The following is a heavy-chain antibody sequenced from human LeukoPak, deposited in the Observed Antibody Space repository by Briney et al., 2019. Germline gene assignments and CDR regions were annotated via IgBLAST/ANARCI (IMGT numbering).Heavy chain of an antibody. V-gene: IGHV1-2*02. CDR3: ARQVFSSYVFDY. D-gene: IGHD6-6*01. CDR2: INPNSGGT. CDR1: GYAFTDYY. J-gene: IGHJ4*02. Sequence: ASVKVSCKAFGYAFTDYYMFWVRQAPGQGLESMGWINPNSGGTNYAQKFQGRVTMTRDTSMSTAYMELSRLTSDDTAVYYCARQVFSSYVFDYWGQGALVTVSS.